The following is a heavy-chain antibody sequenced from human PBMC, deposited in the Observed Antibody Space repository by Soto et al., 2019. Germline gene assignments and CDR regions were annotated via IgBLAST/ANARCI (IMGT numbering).Heavy chain of an antibody. D-gene: IGHD1-26*01. J-gene: IGHJ4*02. CDR2: LSNTGRRT. CDR1: VFPFGANA. Sequence: GGSLRLSCVVSVFPFGANAMSWVRQAPGKGLEWVSGLSNTGRRTSYADSVKGRFNISRDNSENTVYLQMNSLRVEDTAVYYCATEMGATQGPFDNWGQGTLVTVSS. V-gene: IGHV3-23*01. CDR3: ATEMGATQGPFDN.